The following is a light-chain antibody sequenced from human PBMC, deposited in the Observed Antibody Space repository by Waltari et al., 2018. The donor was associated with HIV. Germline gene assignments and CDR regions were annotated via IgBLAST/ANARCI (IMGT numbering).Light chain of an antibody. J-gene: IGKJ3*01. CDR1: QGIGNS. CDR3: QKYNSAPLT. Sequence: DIQMTQSPSYLSASVGDRVTITCRASQGIGNSLAWYQQKPGKVPTLLIYAASTLQSGVPSRFSGSGSGTDFTLTISSLQPEDFATYYCQKYNSAPLTFGPGTKVDVK. V-gene: IGKV1-27*01. CDR2: AAS.